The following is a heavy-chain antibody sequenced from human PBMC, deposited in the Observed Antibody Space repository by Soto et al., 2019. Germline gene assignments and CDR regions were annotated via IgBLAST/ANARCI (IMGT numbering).Heavy chain of an antibody. V-gene: IGHV3-21*01. CDR3: VKDEGIEAMDV. CDR1: GFTFSRNT. D-gene: IGHD3-3*02. Sequence: GGSLRLSCVTSGFTFSRNTMNWVRQAPGKGLEWVASITSSGSYVYYADSVKGRFSASRDNAKNSLSLQMDSLRPDDTAIYFCVKDEGIEAMDVWGQGTTVTVSS. J-gene: IGHJ6*02. CDR2: ITSSGSYV.